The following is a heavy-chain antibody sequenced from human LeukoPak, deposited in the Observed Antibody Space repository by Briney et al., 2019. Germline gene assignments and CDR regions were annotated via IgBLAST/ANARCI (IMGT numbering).Heavy chain of an antibody. V-gene: IGHV4-34*01. D-gene: IGHD2-8*01. Sequence: SETLSLTCDVYGGSFSDYYWTWIRQPPGKGPEWIGEIKHGGGTNYNPSLKSRVTISLDTSKNQFSLHLRSVTAADTAVYYCARGIVLKLYAVLDSWGQGTLVTVSS. CDR3: ARGIVLKLYAVLDS. J-gene: IGHJ4*02. CDR2: IKHGGGT. CDR1: GGSFSDYY.